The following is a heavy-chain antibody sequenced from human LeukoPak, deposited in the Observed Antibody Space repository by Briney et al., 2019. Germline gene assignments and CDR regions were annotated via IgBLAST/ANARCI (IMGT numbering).Heavy chain of an antibody. CDR2: INHNGNVN. D-gene: IGHD3-16*01. CDR1: GFTFSSYW. V-gene: IGHV3-7*03. Sequence: GGSLRLSRAASGFTFSSYWMNWARQAPGKGLEWVASINHNGNVNYYVDSVKGRFTISRDNAKNSLYLQMSSLRAEDTAVYFCARGGGLDVWGQGATVTVSS. CDR3: ARGGGLDV. J-gene: IGHJ6*02.